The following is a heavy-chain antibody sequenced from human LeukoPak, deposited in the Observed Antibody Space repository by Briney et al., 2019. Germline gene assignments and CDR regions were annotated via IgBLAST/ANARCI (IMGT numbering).Heavy chain of an antibody. D-gene: IGHD6-13*01. Sequence: HPGGSLRLSCAASGFTFSSYAMSWVRQAPGKGLEWVSGISGSAGRTYYADSVKGRFTISRDNAKNSLYLQMNSLRAEDTAVYYCARLAAAGGWGWFDPWGQGTLVTVSS. CDR2: ISGSAGRT. CDR1: GFTFSSYA. CDR3: ARLAAAGGWGWFDP. V-gene: IGHV3-23*01. J-gene: IGHJ5*02.